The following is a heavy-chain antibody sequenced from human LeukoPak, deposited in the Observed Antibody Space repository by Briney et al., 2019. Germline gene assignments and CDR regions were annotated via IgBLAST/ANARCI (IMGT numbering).Heavy chain of an antibody. CDR2: ISYDGSNK. CDR1: GFTFSSYG. D-gene: IGHD6-19*01. V-gene: IGHV3-30*18. CDR3: AKGKYSSGSDWFDP. J-gene: IGHJ5*02. Sequence: GRSLRLSCAASGFTFSSYGMHWIRQAPGKGLEWVAVISYDGSNKYYADSVKGRFTISRDNSKNTLYLQMNSLRAEDTAVYYCAKGKYSSGSDWFDPWGQETLVTVSS.